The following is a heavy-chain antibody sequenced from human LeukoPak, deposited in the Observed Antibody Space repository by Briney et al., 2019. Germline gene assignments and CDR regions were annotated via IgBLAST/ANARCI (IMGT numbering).Heavy chain of an antibody. J-gene: IGHJ4*02. CDR2: IKQDRSAK. D-gene: IGHD2-2*01. Sequence: GGSLRLSCTASGFTFSDYWMTWVRQAPGKGLEWVANIKQDRSAKYYVDSVKGRFTIPRDNAKNSLYLQMDSLRVEDTATYYCARWRGSTSERSDYWGQGTLVTVSS. CDR3: ARWRGSTSERSDY. CDR1: GFTFSDYW. V-gene: IGHV3-7*01.